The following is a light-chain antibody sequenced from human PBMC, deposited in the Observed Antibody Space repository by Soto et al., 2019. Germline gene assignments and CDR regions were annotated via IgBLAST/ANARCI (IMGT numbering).Light chain of an antibody. CDR2: GAS. Sequence: EIVLTQSPGTLSLSPGERTTLSCRDSQSVSNTYLAWYQQKPGQAPRLLIFGASSRATGIPDRFSGSGSGTDFTLTISRLEPEDFAVYYCQQYGGTPLTFGGGTRVEIK. J-gene: IGKJ4*01. CDR1: QSVSNTY. CDR3: QQYGGTPLT. V-gene: IGKV3-20*01.